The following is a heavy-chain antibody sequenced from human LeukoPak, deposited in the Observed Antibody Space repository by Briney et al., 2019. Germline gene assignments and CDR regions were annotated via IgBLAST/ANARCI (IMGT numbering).Heavy chain of an antibody. D-gene: IGHD3-9*01. CDR3: AREAAYYDILTGYSPDAFDI. CDR2: ISAYNGNT. CDR1: GYTFTSYG. V-gene: IGHV1-18*01. Sequence: ASVKVSCKASGYTFTSYGISWVRQAPGQGLEWMGWISAYNGNTNYAQKLQGRVTMTTDTSTSTAYMELRSLRSDDTAVYYCAREAAYYDILTGYSPDAFDIWGQGTMATVSS. J-gene: IGHJ3*02.